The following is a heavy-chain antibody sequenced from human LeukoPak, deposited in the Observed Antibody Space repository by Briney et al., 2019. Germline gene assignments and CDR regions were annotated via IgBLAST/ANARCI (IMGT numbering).Heavy chain of an antibody. CDR2: ISSSGSTI. CDR1: GFTFSDYY. J-gene: IGHJ4*02. D-gene: IGHD6-13*01. CDR3: ARDPPKIAAAGTGGLHLWELTRHSDY. V-gene: IGHV3-11*01. Sequence: GGSLRLSCAASGFTFSDYYMSRIRQAPGKGLEWVSYISSSGSTIYYADSVKGRFTISRDNAKNSLYLQMNSLRAEDTAVYYCARDPPKIAAAGTGGLHLWELTRHSDYWGQGTLVTVSS.